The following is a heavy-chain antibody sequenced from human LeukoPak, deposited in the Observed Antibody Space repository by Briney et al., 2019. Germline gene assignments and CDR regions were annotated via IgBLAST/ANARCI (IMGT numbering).Heavy chain of an antibody. CDR2: IYHSGST. CDR1: DYSITSDNY. V-gene: IGHV4-38-2*02. Sequence: SSETLSLTCGVSDYSITSDNYWGWIRQPPGKGLEWIGSIYHSGSTYYNPSLKSRVTISVDTSKNYFSLKLTSVTAADTALYYCARENTSGTNWFDPWGQGTLVTVSS. CDR3: ARENTSGTNWFDP. D-gene: IGHD3-10*01. J-gene: IGHJ5*02.